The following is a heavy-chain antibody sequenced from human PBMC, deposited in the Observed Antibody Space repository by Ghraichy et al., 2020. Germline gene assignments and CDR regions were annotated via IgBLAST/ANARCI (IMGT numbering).Heavy chain of an antibody. CDR3: AREPTLRGMIVDL. CDR1: GYSISSGYY. Sequence: SETLSLTCTVSGYSISSGYYWGWIRQPPGKGLEWIGSIYHSGSTYYNPSLKSRVTISVDTSKNQFSLKLSSVTAADTAVYYCAREPTLRGMIVDLWGQGTLVTVSS. D-gene: IGHD3-22*01. CDR2: IYHSGST. J-gene: IGHJ4*02. V-gene: IGHV4-38-2*02.